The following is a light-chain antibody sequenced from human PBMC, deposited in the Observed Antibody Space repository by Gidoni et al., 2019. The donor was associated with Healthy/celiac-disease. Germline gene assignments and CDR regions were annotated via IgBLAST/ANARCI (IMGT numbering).Light chain of an antibody. CDR3: QQYGSSPPGT. V-gene: IGKV3-20*01. CDR2: GAS. Sequence: EIVLPQSPGTLSLSPGERATLSCRASQSVSSSYLAWYQQKPGQAPRLLIYGASSRATGIPDRFSGSGSGTDFTLTISRLEPEDFAVYYCQQYGSSPPGTFGPGTKVDIK. J-gene: IGKJ3*01. CDR1: QSVSSSY.